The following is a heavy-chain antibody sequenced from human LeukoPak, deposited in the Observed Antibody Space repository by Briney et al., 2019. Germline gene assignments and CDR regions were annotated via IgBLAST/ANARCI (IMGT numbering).Heavy chain of an antibody. CDR1: GFTFSSYS. J-gene: IGHJ5*02. V-gene: IGHV3-23*01. CDR3: AKDVWWSVS. CDR2: ISADAVDT. D-gene: IGHD2-8*02. Sequence: GGSLRLSCAASGFTFSSYSMNWVRQAPGKGLEWVSAISADAVDTFYAPSVKGRFTISRDNSKNTMYLQINSLRAEDTAIYYCAKDVWWSVSWGQGTLVTVSS.